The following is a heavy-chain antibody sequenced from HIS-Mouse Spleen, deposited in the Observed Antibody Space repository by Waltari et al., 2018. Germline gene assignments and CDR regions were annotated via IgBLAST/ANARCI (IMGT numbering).Heavy chain of an antibody. CDR1: GFTVSSNY. V-gene: IGHV3-66*01. J-gene: IGHJ4*02. CDR2: IYSGGST. Sequence: EVQLVESGGGLVQPGGSLRLSCAASGFTVSSNYMSWVRQAPGKGLEWASVIYSGGSTYYADSLKGRFTISRDNSKNTLYRQLNSLRAEDTAVYYCARSNWYFDYWGQGTLVTVSS. CDR3: ARSNWYFDY. D-gene: IGHD7-27*01.